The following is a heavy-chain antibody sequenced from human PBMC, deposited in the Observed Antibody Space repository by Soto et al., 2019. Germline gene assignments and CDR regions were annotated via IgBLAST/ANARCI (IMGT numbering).Heavy chain of an antibody. CDR2: ISYDGSNK. CDR3: ARGWGGYYYDSSGYHLGAFDI. V-gene: IGHV3-30-3*01. J-gene: IGHJ3*02. CDR1: GLTFSSYA. Sequence: GGSLRLSCAASGLTFSSYAMHWVRQAPGKGLEWVAVISYDGSNKYYADSVKGRFTISRDNSKNTLYLQMNSLRAEDTAVYYCARGWGGYYYDSSGYHLGAFDIWGQGTMVTVSS. D-gene: IGHD3-22*01.